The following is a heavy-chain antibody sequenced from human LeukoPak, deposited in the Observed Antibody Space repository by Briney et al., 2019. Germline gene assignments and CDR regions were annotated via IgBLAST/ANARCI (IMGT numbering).Heavy chain of an antibody. CDR1: GYTFTSYG. J-gene: IGHJ4*02. V-gene: IGHV1-3*01. CDR2: INAGNGNT. CDR3: ARELHGTFDY. D-gene: IGHD2-21*01. Sequence: ASVKVSCKASGYTFTSYGISWVRQAPGQRLEWMGWINAGNGNTKYSQKFQGRVTITRDTSASTAYMELSSLRSEDTAVYYCARELHGTFDYWGQGTLVTVSS.